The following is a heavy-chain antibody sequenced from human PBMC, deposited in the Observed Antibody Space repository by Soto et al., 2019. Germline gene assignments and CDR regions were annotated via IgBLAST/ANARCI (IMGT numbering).Heavy chain of an antibody. J-gene: IGHJ6*02. Sequence: GGSLRLSCAASGFTFSSYGMHWVRQAPGKGLEWVAVISYDGSNKYYADSVKGRFTISRDNSKNTLYLQMNSLRAEDTAVYYCAKELYYYDSSGYRPMVSSMDVWGRGTTVTVSS. CDR3: AKELYYYDSSGYRPMVSSMDV. CDR1: GFTFSSYG. CDR2: ISYDGSNK. D-gene: IGHD3-22*01. V-gene: IGHV3-30*18.